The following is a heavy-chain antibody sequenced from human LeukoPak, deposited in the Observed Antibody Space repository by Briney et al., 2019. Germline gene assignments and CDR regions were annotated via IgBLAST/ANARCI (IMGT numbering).Heavy chain of an antibody. CDR2: INHSGST. CDR1: GGSFSGYY. J-gene: IGHJ4*02. Sequence: SETLSLTCAVYGGSFSGYYWSWIRQPPGKGLEWIGEINHSGSTNYNPSLKSRVTMSVDTSKNQFSLKLSSVTAADTAVYYCARGPGGWLQYYFDYWGQGTLVTVSS. V-gene: IGHV4-34*01. D-gene: IGHD5-24*01. CDR3: ARGPGGWLQYYFDY.